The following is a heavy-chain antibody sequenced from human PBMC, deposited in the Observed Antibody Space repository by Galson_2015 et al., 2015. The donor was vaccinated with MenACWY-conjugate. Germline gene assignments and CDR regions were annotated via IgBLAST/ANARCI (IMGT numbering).Heavy chain of an antibody. CDR1: SYA. D-gene: IGHD6-19*01. CDR2: ISGRSGKT. CDR3: AKRAFEDSGWVDY. Sequence: SYAVSWVRPAPGKGLEWVSSISGRSGKTYYADSVKGRFTISKDNSMNTLYLQMSSLRDEDTAVYYCAKRAFEDSGWVDYWGQGT. J-gene: IGHJ4*02. V-gene: IGHV3-23*01.